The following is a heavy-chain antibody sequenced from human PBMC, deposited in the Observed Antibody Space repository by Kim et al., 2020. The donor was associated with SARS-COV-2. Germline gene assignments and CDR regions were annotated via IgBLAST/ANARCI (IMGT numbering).Heavy chain of an antibody. D-gene: IGHD5-12*01. J-gene: IGHJ4*02. CDR3: AKGDSGYGYDFDY. V-gene: IGHV3-23*01. Sequence: YADSVKGRFTISRDNSKNTLYLQMNSLRAEDTAVYYCAKGDSGYGYDFDYWGQGTLVTVSS.